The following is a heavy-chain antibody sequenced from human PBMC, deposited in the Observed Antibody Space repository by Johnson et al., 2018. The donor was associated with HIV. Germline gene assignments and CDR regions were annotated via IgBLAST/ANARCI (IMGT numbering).Heavy chain of an antibody. CDR2: ISYDGSNK. J-gene: IGHJ3*02. D-gene: IGHD2/OR15-2a*01. Sequence: QVQLVESGGDVVQPGRSLRLSCPASGFTFSNYAMHWVRQAPGKGLEWVAVISYDGSNKYYADSVKGRFTISRDNAKNSLYLQMNSLRAEDTALYYCARDNNLSSAFDIWGQGTMVTVSS. CDR3: ARDNNLSSAFDI. V-gene: IGHV3-30-3*01. CDR1: GFTFSNYA.